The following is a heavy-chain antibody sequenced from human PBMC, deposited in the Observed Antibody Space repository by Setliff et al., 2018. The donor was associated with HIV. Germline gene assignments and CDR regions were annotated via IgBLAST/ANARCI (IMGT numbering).Heavy chain of an antibody. CDR1: GGSISSQY. V-gene: IGHV4-59*11. J-gene: IGHJ6*03. Sequence: PSETLSLTCTVSGGSISSQYWSWIRQTPGKGLESIGYVYNSGGTNYNPSLKSRVTISVDTSKNQFSLRLSSVTAADTAVYYCNIYYYYYMDVWGKGTTVTVSS. CDR3: NIYYYYYMDV. CDR2: VYNSGGT.